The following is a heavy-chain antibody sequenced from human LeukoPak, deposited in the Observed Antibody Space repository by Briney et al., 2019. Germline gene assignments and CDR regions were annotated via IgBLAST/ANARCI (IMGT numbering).Heavy chain of an antibody. Sequence: GGSLRLSCAGSGFTFSSYGMSWVRQAPGKGLEWVSAISGSGGSTYYADSVKGRFTISRDNSKNTLYLQMNSLRAEDTAVYYCAKCGMAVAATCYWGQGTQVTVSS. D-gene: IGHD2-15*01. CDR1: GFTFSSYG. V-gene: IGHV3-23*01. CDR3: AKCGMAVAATCY. J-gene: IGHJ4*02. CDR2: ISGSGGST.